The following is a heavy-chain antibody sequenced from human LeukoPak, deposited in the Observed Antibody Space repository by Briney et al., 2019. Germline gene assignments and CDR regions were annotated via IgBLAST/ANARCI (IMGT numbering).Heavy chain of an antibody. D-gene: IGHD3-10*01. CDR1: GFTFSSYG. V-gene: IGHV3-23*01. Sequence: GGSLRLSCAASGFTFSSYGMSWVRQAPGKGLEWVSGIRGSGGSTDYADSVKGRFSISRDNSKNTLYLQMHSLRAEDTAVYYCAGRGSGSYFDYWGQGTLVTVSS. CDR2: IRGSGGST. CDR3: AGRGSGSYFDY. J-gene: IGHJ4*02.